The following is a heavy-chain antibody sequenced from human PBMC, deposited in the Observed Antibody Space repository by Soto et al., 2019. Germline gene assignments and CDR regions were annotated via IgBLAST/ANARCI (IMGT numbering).Heavy chain of an antibody. CDR3: AGGRGRQQLVMSYYYGMDV. J-gene: IGHJ6*02. CDR2: INHSGST. D-gene: IGHD6-13*01. CDR1: GGSFSGYY. Sequence: SETLSLTCAVYGGSFSGYYWSWIRQPPGKGLEWIGEINHSGSTNYNPSLKSRVTILVDTSKNQFSLNLSSVTAADTAVYYCAGGRGRQQLVMSYYYGMDVWGQGATVTVSS. V-gene: IGHV4-34*01.